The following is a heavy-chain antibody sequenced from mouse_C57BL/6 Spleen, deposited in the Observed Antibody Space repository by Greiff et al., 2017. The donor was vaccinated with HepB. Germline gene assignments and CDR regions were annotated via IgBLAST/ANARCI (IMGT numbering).Heavy chain of an antibody. D-gene: IGHD1-1*01. CDR2: IDPEDGDT. CDR1: GFNIKDYY. Sequence: EVQLQQSGAELVRPGASVKLSCTASGFNIKDYYMHWVKQRPEQGLEWIGRIDPEDGDTEYAPKFQGKATMTADTSSNTAHLQLSSLTSEDTAVYYCATYYYGSSPYFDYWGQGTTLTVSS. CDR3: ATYYYGSSPYFDY. J-gene: IGHJ2*01. V-gene: IGHV14-1*01.